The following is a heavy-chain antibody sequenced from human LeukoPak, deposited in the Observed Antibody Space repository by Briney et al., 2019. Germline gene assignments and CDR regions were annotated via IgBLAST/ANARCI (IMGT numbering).Heavy chain of an antibody. CDR3: AGGRLLLWFGDPPDFDY. CDR2: ISSSSSTI. V-gene: IGHV3-48*01. Sequence: GGSLRLSCAASGFTFSSYSMNWVRQAPGKGLEWVSYISSSSSTIYYADSVKDRFTISRDNAKNSLYLQMNSLRAEDTAVYYCAGGRLLLWFGDPPDFDYWGQGTLVTVSS. J-gene: IGHJ4*02. CDR1: GFTFSSYS. D-gene: IGHD3-10*01.